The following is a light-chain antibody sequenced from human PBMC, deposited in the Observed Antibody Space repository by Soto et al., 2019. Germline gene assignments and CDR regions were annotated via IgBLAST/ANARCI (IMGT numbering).Light chain of an antibody. CDR3: QQYYSTLALT. CDR2: WAS. J-gene: IGKJ4*01. CDR1: QSVLYSSNNKNY. Sequence: DIVMTQSPDSLAVSLGERATINCKSSQSVLYSSNNKNYLAWYQQKPGQPPKLLIYWASTRESGVPDRCSGSGSGRDFTLTISSLQAEDVAVYYCQQYYSTLALTFGGGTKVEIK. V-gene: IGKV4-1*01.